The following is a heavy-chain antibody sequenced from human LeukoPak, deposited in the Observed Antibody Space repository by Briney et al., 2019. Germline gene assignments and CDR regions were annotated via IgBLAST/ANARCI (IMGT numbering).Heavy chain of an antibody. CDR1: GGSISSYY. D-gene: IGHD6-19*01. Sequence: KPSETLSLTCTVSGGSISSYYWSWIRQPPGKGLEWIGYIYYSGSTNYNPSLKSRVTISVDTSKNQFSLKLSSVTAADTAVYYCARHAPYSSGWYFDYWGQGTLVTVSS. CDR2: IYYSGST. V-gene: IGHV4-59*08. J-gene: IGHJ4*02. CDR3: ARHAPYSSGWYFDY.